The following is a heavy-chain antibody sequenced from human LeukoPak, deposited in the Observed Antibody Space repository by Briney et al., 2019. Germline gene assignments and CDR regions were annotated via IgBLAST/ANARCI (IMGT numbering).Heavy chain of an antibody. J-gene: IGHJ4*02. CDR2: ISWDGGSI. CDR3: GKGQVLVLDGVDY. D-gene: IGHD2-8*02. CDR1: GFTFGGYA. V-gene: IGHV3-9*01. Sequence: GGSLRLSCAASGFTFGGYAMHWVRQAPGKGLEWVSGISWDGGSICYADSVKGRFTISRDNAKKSLYLQMNSLRAEDTALYYCGKGQVLVLDGVDYWGQGTLVTVSS.